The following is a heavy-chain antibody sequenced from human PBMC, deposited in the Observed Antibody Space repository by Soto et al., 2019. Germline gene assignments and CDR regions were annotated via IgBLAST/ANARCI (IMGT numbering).Heavy chain of an antibody. D-gene: IGHD5-12*01. CDR3: ARRHGYNYDY. Sequence: QVQLVESGGGVVQPGSSLRLSCAASGFSSSNYDMHWVRQAPGKGLEWVALIWYDGSDKNYVDSVKGRFTISRDNSKSTLYLQMNSLRVEDTAVYYCARRHGYNYDYWGQGTLVTVSS. CDR1: GFSSSNYD. J-gene: IGHJ4*02. CDR2: IWYDGSDK. V-gene: IGHV3-33*01.